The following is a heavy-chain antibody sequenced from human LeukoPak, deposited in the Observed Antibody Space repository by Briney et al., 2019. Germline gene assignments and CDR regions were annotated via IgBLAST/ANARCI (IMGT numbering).Heavy chain of an antibody. CDR2: INPSGGST. CDR1: GYTFTSYY. J-gene: IGHJ3*02. CDR3: ARTSSPAVAGTRDAFDI. D-gene: IGHD6-19*01. V-gene: IGHV1-46*01. Sequence: ASVKVSCKASGYTFTSYYMHWVRQAPGQGLEWMGIINPSGGSTSYAQKLQGRVTMTRDTSTSTVYMELSSLRSEDTAVYYCARTSSPAVAGTRDAFDIWGQGTMVTVSS.